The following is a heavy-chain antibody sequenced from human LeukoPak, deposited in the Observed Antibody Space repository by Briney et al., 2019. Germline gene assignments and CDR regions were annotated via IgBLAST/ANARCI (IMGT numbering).Heavy chain of an antibody. CDR1: GFTFDDYD. J-gene: IGHJ3*02. V-gene: IGHV3-20*04. Sequence: GGSLRLSCAASGFTFDDYDMYWVRQVPGKGLEWVSGINWNGGSTTYADSVKGRFTISRDNAKNSLYLQMNSLRAEDTALYYCARIDTYYYDSSGYYSAFDIWGQGTIVTVSS. CDR2: INWNGGST. D-gene: IGHD3-22*01. CDR3: ARIDTYYYDSSGYYSAFDI.